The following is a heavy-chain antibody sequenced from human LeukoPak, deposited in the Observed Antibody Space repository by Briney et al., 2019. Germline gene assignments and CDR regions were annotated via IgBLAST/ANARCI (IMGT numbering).Heavy chain of an antibody. V-gene: IGHV1-46*01. CDR3: ARDRVVRGVITPGYYYMDV. CDR2: INPSGGST. J-gene: IGHJ6*03. CDR1: GYTFTSYY. Sequence: ASVKVSCKASGYTFTSYYMHWVRQAPGQGLEWMGIINPSGGSTSYAQKFQGRVTMTRDTSTSTVYMELSSLRSEDTAVYYCARDRVVRGVITPGYYYMDVWGKGTTVTVSS. D-gene: IGHD3-10*01.